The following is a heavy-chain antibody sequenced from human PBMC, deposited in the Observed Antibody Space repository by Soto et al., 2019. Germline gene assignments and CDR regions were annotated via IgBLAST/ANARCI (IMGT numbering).Heavy chain of an antibody. V-gene: IGHV1-18*01. CDR3: ARAVAVIASTPPLQITGFDP. CDR1: GYTFSNYG. D-gene: IGHD2-15*01. Sequence: QVHVVQSGAEVKKPGASVKVSCKTSGYTFSNYGIAWVRQAPGQGLEWMGWISAYNGDTNYAQTFQGRVTMTTDTSTSTAYMELRSLRSDDTALYYCARAVAVIASTPPLQITGFDPWGQRTLVTVSS. CDR2: ISAYNGDT. J-gene: IGHJ5*02.